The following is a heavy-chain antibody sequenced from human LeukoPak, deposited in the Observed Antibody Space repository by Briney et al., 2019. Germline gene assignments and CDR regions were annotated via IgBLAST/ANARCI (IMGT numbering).Heavy chain of an antibody. D-gene: IGHD2-21*02. J-gene: IGHJ4*02. Sequence: SETLSLTCTVSGGSISSYYWRWIQQPPGKGLEWIGYIYYSGSTNYNPSLKSRVTISVDTSKNQFSLKLSSVTAADTAVYYCARHSSVGDYLALFWVIAYWGQGTLVTVSS. V-gene: IGHV4-59*08. CDR3: ARHSSVGDYLALFWVIAY. CDR2: IYYSGST. CDR1: GGSISSYY.